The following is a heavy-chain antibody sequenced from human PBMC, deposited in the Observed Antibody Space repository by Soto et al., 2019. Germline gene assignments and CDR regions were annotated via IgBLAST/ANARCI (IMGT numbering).Heavy chain of an antibody. CDR1: GGSISSYF. J-gene: IGHJ3*02. CDR3: VSSRTAIYGDALGI. Sequence: SETLSLTCSVSGGSISSYFRNWIRQAPGKGLEWIGCIYDSGDANYNPSLKSRVTISLDTSKNQFSLKLSSVTAADTAVYYCVSSRTAIYGDALGIWAQGTMVTVSS. CDR2: IYDSGDA. V-gene: IGHV4-59*03. D-gene: IGHD2-21*02.